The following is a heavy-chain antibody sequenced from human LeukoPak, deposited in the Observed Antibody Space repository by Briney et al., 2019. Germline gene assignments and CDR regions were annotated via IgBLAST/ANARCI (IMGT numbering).Heavy chain of an antibody. Sequence: ASVKVSCKASGYTFTSYGISWVRQAPGQGLEWMGWISAYNGNTNYAQKLQGRVTMTTDTSTSTAYMELRSLRSDDTAVYYCATFEPGSNYDFWSGYYHWGQGTLVTVSS. CDR3: ATFEPGSNYDFWSGYYH. CDR1: GYTFTSYG. V-gene: IGHV1-18*01. D-gene: IGHD3-3*01. J-gene: IGHJ5*02. CDR2: ISAYNGNT.